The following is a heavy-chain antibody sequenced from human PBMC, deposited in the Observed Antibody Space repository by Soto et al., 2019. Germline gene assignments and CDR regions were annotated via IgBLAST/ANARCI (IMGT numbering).Heavy chain of an antibody. CDR2: IWYDGSNK. D-gene: IGHD3-10*01. CDR1: GFTFSSYG. V-gene: IGHV3-33*01. J-gene: IGHJ6*03. Sequence: GGSLRLSCAASGFTFSSYGMHWVRQAPGKGLEWVAVIWYDGSNKYYADSVKGRFTISRDNSKNTLYLQMNSLRAEDTAVYYCASLWFGELQPARLYYMDVWGKGTTVTVSS. CDR3: ASLWFGELQPARLYYMDV.